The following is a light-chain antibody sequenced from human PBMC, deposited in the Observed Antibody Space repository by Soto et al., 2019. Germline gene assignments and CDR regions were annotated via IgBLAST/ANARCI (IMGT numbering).Light chain of an antibody. CDR3: QQYSNSPLT. Sequence: EIVLTQSPGTLSLSPGERATLSCRASPSVRSSYLAWYQQKPGQAPRLLIYGASSRATGIPDRFSGSGSGTDFTLTISRLEPEDFAVYYCQQYSNSPLTFGGGTRWIS. CDR2: GAS. J-gene: IGKJ4*01. CDR1: PSVRSSY. V-gene: IGKV3-20*01.